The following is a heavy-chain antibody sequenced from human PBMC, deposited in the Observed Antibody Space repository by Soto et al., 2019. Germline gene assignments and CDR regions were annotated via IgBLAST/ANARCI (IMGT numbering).Heavy chain of an antibody. D-gene: IGHD2-2*01. Sequence: AGSLTLSCSSSGFTFTSYSLKWIRQSPGKGLEWVSLMGESGTPTYYADSVKGRFTISRDNSGNTLFLEMYSLRAEDTAVYYCARYIPGVRYYGMDVWGQGTTVTVSS. J-gene: IGHJ6*02. CDR3: ARYIPGVRYYGMDV. V-gene: IGHV3-23*01. CDR1: GFTFTSYS. CDR2: MGESGTPT.